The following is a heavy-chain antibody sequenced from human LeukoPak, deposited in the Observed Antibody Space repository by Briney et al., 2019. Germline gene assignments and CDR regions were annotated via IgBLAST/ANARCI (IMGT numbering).Heavy chain of an antibody. CDR3: ARDRYYSSSSLDY. CDR2: INPSGGGT. J-gene: IGHJ4*02. D-gene: IGHD6-6*01. V-gene: IGHV1-46*01. CDR1: GFTFTNYY. Sequence: GASVKVSCKASGFTFTNYYLHWVRQAPGQGLEWMGVINPSGGGTTYAQKFQGRVTMTRDTSISIAYMELSRLKSDDTAVYYCARDRYYSSSSLDYWGQGTLVTVSS.